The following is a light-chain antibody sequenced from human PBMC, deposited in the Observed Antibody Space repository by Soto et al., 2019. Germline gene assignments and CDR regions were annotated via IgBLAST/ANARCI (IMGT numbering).Light chain of an antibody. CDR3: SSYTTSSSYF. V-gene: IGLV2-14*01. CDR2: DVN. J-gene: IGLJ1*01. Sequence: QSVLTQPASVSGSPGQSITISCTGTSSDVGAYNFVSWYQQDPGKAPKLMIYDVNNRPSGVSNRFSGSKSGNTASLTISGLQAEDEADYYCSSYTTSSSYFFGTGTKV. CDR1: SSDVGAYNF.